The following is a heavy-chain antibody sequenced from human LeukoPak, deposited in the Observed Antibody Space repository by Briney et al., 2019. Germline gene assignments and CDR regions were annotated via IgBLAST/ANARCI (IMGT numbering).Heavy chain of an antibody. D-gene: IGHD3-9*01. Sequence: GGSLRLSCAASGFTFNNAWMNWVRQAPGKGLEWVGRIKKRSDGGTTDYAAPVKDRFIISRDDSQDTLYLQMNTLKTEDTAVYYCTRDWYHALDFWGQGTVVTVSS. CDR1: GFTFNNAW. CDR3: TRDWYHALDF. V-gene: IGHV3-15*07. J-gene: IGHJ3*01. CDR2: IKKRSDGGTT.